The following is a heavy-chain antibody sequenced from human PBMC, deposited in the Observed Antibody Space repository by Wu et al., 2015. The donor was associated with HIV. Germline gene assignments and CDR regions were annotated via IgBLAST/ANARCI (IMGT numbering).Heavy chain of an antibody. V-gene: IGHV1-69*12. J-gene: IGHJ1*01. CDR3: ARDLGSRRLSSLPEYFQH. CDR1: GDTFASYS. CDR2: IIPIFGTT. Sequence: QVHLVQSGAEVRKPGSSVKVSCKASGDTFASYSIAWVRQAPGQGLEWMGGIIPIFGTTNYAQKFQGRVTITADESTSTAYMELSSLRSEDTAVYYCARDLGSRRLSSLPEYFQHWGQGTLVTVSS. D-gene: IGHD5/OR15-5a*01.